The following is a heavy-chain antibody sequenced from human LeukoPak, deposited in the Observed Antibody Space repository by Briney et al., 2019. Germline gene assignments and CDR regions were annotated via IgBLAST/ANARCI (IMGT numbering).Heavy chain of an antibody. J-gene: IGHJ6*03. Sequence: SETLSLTCTVSGGSISSYYWSWLRQPPGKGLEWIGYIYYSGRTNYNPSLKSRFTLSVNTSKNQFSLKLSSVTAADTAVYYCARETSQKGAHYMDVWGKGTTVTISS. D-gene: IGHD3-16*01. CDR2: IYYSGRT. CDR1: GGSISSYY. V-gene: IGHV4-59*01. CDR3: ARETSQKGAHYMDV.